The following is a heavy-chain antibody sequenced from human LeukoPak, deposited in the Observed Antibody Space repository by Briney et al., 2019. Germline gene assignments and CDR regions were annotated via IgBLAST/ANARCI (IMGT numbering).Heavy chain of an antibody. Sequence: KPSETLSLTCTVSGGSFSSSSYYWGWVRQPPGKGLEWIGTIYYSGSTYYSPSLNSRVTISVDPSKNQFSLKLTSVTVADTAVYYCARVPSYYDSGGYLTTYYFDYWGQGTLVSVSS. CDR2: IYYSGST. CDR3: ARVPSYYDSGGYLTTYYFDY. J-gene: IGHJ4*02. CDR1: GGSFSSSSYY. V-gene: IGHV4-39*07. D-gene: IGHD3-22*01.